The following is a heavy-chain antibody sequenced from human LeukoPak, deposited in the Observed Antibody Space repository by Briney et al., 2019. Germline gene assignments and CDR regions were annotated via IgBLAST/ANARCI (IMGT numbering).Heavy chain of an antibody. J-gene: IGHJ4*02. Sequence: PGGSLRLSCAASGFTFSDYYMSWIRQAPGKGLEWVSYISSGSSTRCYGDSVKGRFTISRDNAKNSLYLQMNSLRDEDTAVYYCARGDDDYVRYFDYWGQGTLVAVSS. D-gene: IGHD4-17*01. CDR1: GFTFSDYY. CDR3: ARGDDDYVRYFDY. V-gene: IGHV3-11*04. CDR2: ISSGSSTR.